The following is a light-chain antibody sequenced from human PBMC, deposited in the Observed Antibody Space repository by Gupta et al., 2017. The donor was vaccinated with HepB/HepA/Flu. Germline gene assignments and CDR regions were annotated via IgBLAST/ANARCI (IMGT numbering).Light chain of an antibody. V-gene: IGKV3-20*01. J-gene: IGKJ1*01. CDR1: QSVTSSC. CDR3: HQDCSSWP. CDR2: GAS. Sequence: EIVLTQSPGSLSLSPGERATLSCTASQSVTSSCLAWDQQNSGQAPRLLIHGASSTDTGTTDGFSGSGEHKDFARASCRREVEAFAVYYGHQDCSSWPFGQGTKVEIK.